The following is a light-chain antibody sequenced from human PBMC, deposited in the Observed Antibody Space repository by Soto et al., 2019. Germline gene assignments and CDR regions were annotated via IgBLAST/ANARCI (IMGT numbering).Light chain of an antibody. Sequence: EIVLTQSPGTLSLSPGERATLSCRASQSVSSSFLAWYQQKPGQAPRLLIYGASSRATGIPDRFSGSGSGTDLPLAIRRRGPEDFAVYYCQQYGRSPWTFGQGTKLEIK. CDR1: QSVSSSF. CDR3: QQYGRSPWT. V-gene: IGKV3-20*01. J-gene: IGKJ1*01. CDR2: GAS.